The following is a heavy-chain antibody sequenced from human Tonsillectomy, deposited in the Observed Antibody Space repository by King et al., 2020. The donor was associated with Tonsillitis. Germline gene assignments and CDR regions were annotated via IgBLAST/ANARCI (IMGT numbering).Heavy chain of an antibody. V-gene: IGHV3-30*18. CDR1: GFTFSSYG. CDR3: AKYGRGNGTFDY. Sequence: QLVQSGGGVVQPGRSLRLSCAASGFTFSSYGMHWVRQAPGKGLEWVAVISYDGSYKKYADSVKGRFTISRDNSNNTLYLQMNSLRAEDTAVYYCAKYGRGNGTFDYWGQGTLVTVSS. J-gene: IGHJ4*02. CDR2: ISYDGSYK. D-gene: IGHD4-23*01.